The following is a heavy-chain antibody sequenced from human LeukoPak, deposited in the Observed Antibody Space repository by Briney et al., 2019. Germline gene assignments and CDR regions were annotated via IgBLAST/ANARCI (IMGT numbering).Heavy chain of an antibody. D-gene: IGHD3-3*01. J-gene: IGHJ4*02. Sequence: AASVKVSCKAPGGTFSSYAISWVRQAPGQGLEWMGRIIPIFGTANYAQKFQGRVTITADKSTSTAYMELSSLRSEDTAVYYCASGSPDGDFGVGPTPFDYWGQGTLVTVSS. V-gene: IGHV1-69*06. CDR3: ASGSPDGDFGVGPTPFDY. CDR1: GGTFSSYA. CDR2: IIPIFGTA.